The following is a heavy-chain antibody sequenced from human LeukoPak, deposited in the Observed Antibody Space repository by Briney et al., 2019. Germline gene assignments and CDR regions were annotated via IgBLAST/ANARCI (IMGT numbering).Heavy chain of an antibody. V-gene: IGHV4-59*01. CDR2: IYYSGST. D-gene: IGHD3-3*01. Sequence: SETLSLTCTVSGGSISSYYWSWIRQPPGKGLEWIGYIYYSGSTNYNPSLKSRVTISVDTSKNQFSLKLSSVTAADTAVYYCARVYYDFWSGYYLTGGWFDPWGQGTLVTVSS. CDR1: GGSISSYY. CDR3: ARVYYDFWSGYYLTGGWFDP. J-gene: IGHJ5*02.